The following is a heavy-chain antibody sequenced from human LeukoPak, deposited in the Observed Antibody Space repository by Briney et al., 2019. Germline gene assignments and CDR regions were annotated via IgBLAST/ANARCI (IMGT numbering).Heavy chain of an antibody. Sequence: GASVKVSCKASGGTFSSYGISWVRQAPGQGLEWMGGIIPLFGTANYAQKFQGRLTISADESTSAVYMELTSLISEDTAVYYCARVASGYNYGDQFDFWGQGTLVTVSS. CDR3: ARVASGYNYGDQFDF. CDR1: GGTFSSYG. V-gene: IGHV1-69*13. J-gene: IGHJ4*02. CDR2: IIPLFGTA. D-gene: IGHD5-18*01.